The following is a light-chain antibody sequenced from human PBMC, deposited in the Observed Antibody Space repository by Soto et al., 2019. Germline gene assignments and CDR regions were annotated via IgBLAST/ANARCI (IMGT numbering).Light chain of an antibody. CDR1: QSVSSR. CDR3: QQYIKWPT. V-gene: IGKV3-15*01. CDR2: DAS. Sequence: EIVRTQSPATLSVSPGERATLSCRASQSVSSRLAWYQQKPGQAPRLLIHDASTRATGIPARFSGSGSGTEFTLTISSLQSEDFAVYYCQQYIKWPTFGQGNKLEIK. J-gene: IGKJ1*01.